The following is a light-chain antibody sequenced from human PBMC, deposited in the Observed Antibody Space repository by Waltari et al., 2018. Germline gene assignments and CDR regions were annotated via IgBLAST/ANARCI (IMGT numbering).Light chain of an antibody. CDR3: QQYNNWPLT. V-gene: IGKV3-15*01. CDR1: QSVSRN. J-gene: IGKJ4*01. Sequence: EIVMTQSPATLSVSPGERATLPCRASQSVSRNLAWYQQNPGQAPRLLIYGASTRATGIPARFSGSGSGTEFTLTISSLQSEDFAVYYCQQYNNWPLTFGGGTKVEIK. CDR2: GAS.